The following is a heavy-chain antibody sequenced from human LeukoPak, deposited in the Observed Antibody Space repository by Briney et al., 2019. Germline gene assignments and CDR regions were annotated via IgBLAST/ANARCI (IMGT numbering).Heavy chain of an antibody. CDR2: ISVSGNT. CDR1: GFTLSSYA. D-gene: IGHD1-26*01. V-gene: IGHV3-23*01. J-gene: IGHJ4*02. Sequence: GGSLRLSCAASGFTLSSYAMSWVRQGPGKGLEWVSAISVSGNTYHADSVKGRFTISRDNSKNTLYLQMNSLRAEDTAVYYCAKDQWSFSYFDYWGQGTLVTVSS. CDR3: AKDQWSFSYFDY.